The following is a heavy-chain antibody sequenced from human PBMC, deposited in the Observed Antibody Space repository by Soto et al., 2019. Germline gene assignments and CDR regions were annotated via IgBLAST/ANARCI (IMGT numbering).Heavy chain of an antibody. D-gene: IGHD6-19*01. CDR3: AKDATRTDGWYYFDY. J-gene: IGHJ4*02. CDR2: IDYSGGTT. CDR1: GFTFSRLA. V-gene: IGHV3-23*01. Sequence: GGSLRLSCAASGFTFSRLAMGWVRQAPGKGLEWVSVIDYSGGTTYYTDSVKGRFIISRDNSKKMLYLQMNSLRAEDTAVYYCAKDATRTDGWYYFDYWGQGTLVTVSS.